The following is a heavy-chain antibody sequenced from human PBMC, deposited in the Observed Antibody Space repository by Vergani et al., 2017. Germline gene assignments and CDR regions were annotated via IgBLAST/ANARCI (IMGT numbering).Heavy chain of an antibody. V-gene: IGHV3-21*06. Sequence: EEHLVESGGGLVKPGGSLRLSCVASGFTFGSYSVNWVRQAPGRGLEWVSSISSSGNYVYYAASVKGRFSISRDNAKNLLSLQMNSLRADYTAVYYCARDQGSGTNRHHYGLDVWGQGTTVTVSS. J-gene: IGHJ6*02. CDR1: GFTFGSYS. D-gene: IGHD3-10*01. CDR2: ISSSGNYV. CDR3: ARDQGSGTNRHHYGLDV.